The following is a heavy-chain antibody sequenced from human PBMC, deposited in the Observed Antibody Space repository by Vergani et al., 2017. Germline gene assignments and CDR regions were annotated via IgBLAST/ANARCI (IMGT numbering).Heavy chain of an antibody. CDR1: GFTFSSYA. CDR2: ISGSGGST. V-gene: IGHV3-23*01. J-gene: IGHJ4*02. Sequence: EVQLLESGGGLVQPGGSLRLSCAASGFTFSSYAMSWVRPAPGKGLEWVSAISGSGGSTYYADSVKGRFTISRDNSKNTLYLQMNSLRAEDTAVYYCAKVLNYYDSSGYFTVGSVFDYWGQGTLVTVSS. CDR3: AKVLNYYDSSGYFTVGSVFDY. D-gene: IGHD3-22*01.